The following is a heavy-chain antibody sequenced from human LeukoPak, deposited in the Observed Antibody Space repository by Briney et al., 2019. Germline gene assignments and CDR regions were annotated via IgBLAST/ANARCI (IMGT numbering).Heavy chain of an antibody. J-gene: IGHJ4*02. D-gene: IGHD1-14*01. CDR1: GFTFSDYY. V-gene: IGHV3-7*01. CDR3: AREYIRVVDSPYYFDY. Sequence: GGSLRLSCAASGFTFSDYYMSWIRQAPGKGLEWVANIKQDGSEKYYVDSVKGRFTISRDNAKNSLYLQMNSLRAEDTAVYYCAREYIRVVDSPYYFDYWGQGTLVTVSS. CDR2: IKQDGSEK.